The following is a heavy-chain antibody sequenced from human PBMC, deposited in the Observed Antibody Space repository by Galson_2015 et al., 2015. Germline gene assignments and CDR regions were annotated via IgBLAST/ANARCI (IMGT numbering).Heavy chain of an antibody. D-gene: IGHD2-15*01. Sequence: SLRLSCAASGFTFSSYAMHWVRQAPGKGLEWVAVISYDGSNKYYADSVKGRFTISRDNSKNTLYLQMNSLRAEDTAVYYCARDGGGIVVVVAAYYFDYWGQGTLVTVSS. CDR1: GFTFSSYA. CDR2: ISYDGSNK. CDR3: ARDGGGIVVVVAAYYFDY. J-gene: IGHJ4*02. V-gene: IGHV3-30-3*01.